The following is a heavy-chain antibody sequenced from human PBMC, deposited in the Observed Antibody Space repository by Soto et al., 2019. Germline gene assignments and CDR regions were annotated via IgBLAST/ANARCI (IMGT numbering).Heavy chain of an antibody. V-gene: IGHV4-30-4*01. CDR1: GGSISSGDYY. D-gene: IGHD6-19*01. J-gene: IGHJ4*02. CDR3: ARGGQWLVPEFDY. CDR2: IYYSGST. Sequence: SETVSLTCTVSGGSISSGDYYWSWIRQPPGKGLEWIGYIYYSGSTYYNPSLKSRVTISVDTSKNQFSLKLSSVTAADTAVYYCARGGQWLVPEFDYWGQGTLVTVSS.